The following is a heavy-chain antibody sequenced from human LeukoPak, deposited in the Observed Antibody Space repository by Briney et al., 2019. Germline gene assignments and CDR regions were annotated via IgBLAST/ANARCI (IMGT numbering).Heavy chain of an antibody. Sequence: GGSLRLSCAASGFTFSTYAMHWVRPAPGKGLEWVAVISYDGSDKYYAGSVKGRFTISKDNSKNTLYLQINSLKPEDTAVYYCARDRLRTTVTTVPYWGQGTLVTVSS. J-gene: IGHJ4*02. V-gene: IGHV3-30-3*01. CDR2: ISYDGSDK. CDR1: GFTFSTYA. D-gene: IGHD4-17*01. CDR3: ARDRLRTTVTTVPY.